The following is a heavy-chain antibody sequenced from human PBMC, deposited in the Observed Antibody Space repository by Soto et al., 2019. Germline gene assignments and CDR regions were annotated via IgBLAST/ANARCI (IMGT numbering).Heavy chain of an antibody. V-gene: IGHV3-30-3*01. Sequence: GGSLRLSCAASGFTFSSYAMHWVRQAPGKGLEWVAVISYDGSNKYYADSVKGRFTISRDNSKNTLYLQMNSLRAEDTAVYYCARDGSQYYYGSGSYGEGRHYYGMDVWGQGTTVTVSS. CDR2: ISYDGSNK. CDR1: GFTFSSYA. J-gene: IGHJ6*02. D-gene: IGHD3-10*01. CDR3: ARDGSQYYYGSGSYGEGRHYYGMDV.